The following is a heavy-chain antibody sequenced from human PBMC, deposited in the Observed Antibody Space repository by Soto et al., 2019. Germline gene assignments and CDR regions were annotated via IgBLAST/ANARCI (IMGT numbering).Heavy chain of an antibody. D-gene: IGHD1-26*01. CDR2: ISYDGSNK. J-gene: IGHJ6*02. V-gene: IGHV3-30-3*01. Sequence: PGGSLRLSCAASGFTFSSYAMHWVRQAPGKGLEWVAVISYDGSNKYYADSVKGRFTISRDNSKNTLYLQMNSLRAEDTAVYYCAREWGSYLPGGDYYYYGMDVWGQGTTVTVSS. CDR3: AREWGSYLPGGDYYYYGMDV. CDR1: GFTFSSYA.